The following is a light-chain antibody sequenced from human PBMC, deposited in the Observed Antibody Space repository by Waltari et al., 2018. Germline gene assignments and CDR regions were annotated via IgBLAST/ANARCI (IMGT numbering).Light chain of an antibody. V-gene: IGLV2-14*03. CDR2: DVS. CDR3: SSYISSSTLEL. Sequence: QSALTQPASVSGSPEQSITISCTGTSTDVGGYNYVSWYQQHPGKAPKLMIYDVSNRPSGVSNRFSGSKSGNTASLTISGLQAEDEADYYCSSYISSSTLELFGGGTSLTVL. CDR1: STDVGGYNY. J-gene: IGLJ2*01.